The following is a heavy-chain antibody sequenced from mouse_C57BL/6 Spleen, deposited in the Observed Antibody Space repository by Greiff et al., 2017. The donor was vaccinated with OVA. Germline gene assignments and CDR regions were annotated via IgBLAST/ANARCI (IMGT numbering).Heavy chain of an antibody. D-gene: IGHD2-1*01. V-gene: IGHV1-55*01. CDR3: ARAGYYGSDVDYYAMDY. J-gene: IGHJ4*01. Sequence: QVQLQQPGAELVKPGASVKMSCKASGYTFTSYWITWVKQRPGQGLEWIGEIYPGSGSTNYNEKFKSKATLTVDTSSSTAYMQVSSLTSEDSAVYYCARAGYYGSDVDYYAMDYWGQGTSVTVSS. CDR2: IYPGSGST. CDR1: GYTFTSYW.